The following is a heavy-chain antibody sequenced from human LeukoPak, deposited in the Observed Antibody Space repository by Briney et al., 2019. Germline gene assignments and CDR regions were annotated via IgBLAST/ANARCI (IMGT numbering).Heavy chain of an antibody. Sequence: GGSLRLSCAASGFTFSSYSMNWVRQAPGKGLEWVAVISYDGSNKYYADSVMGRFTISRDNSKNILYLQMNSLRVEDTAVYFCAREGNYYGTSGPGDYFDYWGQGTLVTVSS. CDR3: AREGNYYGTSGPGDYFDY. D-gene: IGHD3-22*01. CDR1: GFTFSSYS. J-gene: IGHJ4*02. V-gene: IGHV3-30*03. CDR2: ISYDGSNK.